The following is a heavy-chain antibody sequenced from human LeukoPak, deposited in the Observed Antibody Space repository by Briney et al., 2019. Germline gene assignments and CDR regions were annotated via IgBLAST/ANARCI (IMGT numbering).Heavy chain of an antibody. J-gene: IGHJ4*02. Sequence: PSETLSLTCTVSGGSISSYYWSWIRQPPGKGLEWIGYIYYSGSTNYNPSLKSRVTISVDTSKNQFSLKLTSVTAADTAVYYCARIGSSSCPDCNYWGQGTLVTVSS. CDR2: IYYSGST. CDR1: GGSISSYY. V-gene: IGHV4-59*12. D-gene: IGHD6-13*01. CDR3: ARIGSSSCPDCNY.